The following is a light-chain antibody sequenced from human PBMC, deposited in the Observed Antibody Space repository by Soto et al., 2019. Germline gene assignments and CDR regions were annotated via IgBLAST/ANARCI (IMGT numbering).Light chain of an antibody. J-gene: IGKJ4*01. CDR2: WAS. CDR1: QSVLFTSNNKNY. V-gene: IGKV4-1*01. Sequence: DIVMTQSPDSLAVSLGERATINFESSQSVLFTSNNKNYLAWYQQKPGQPPKLLLSWASARESGVPERFSGSGSGTLFTLSISSLQAEDVAVYYCQQYYTLPLTFGGGTKVDI. CDR3: QQYYTLPLT.